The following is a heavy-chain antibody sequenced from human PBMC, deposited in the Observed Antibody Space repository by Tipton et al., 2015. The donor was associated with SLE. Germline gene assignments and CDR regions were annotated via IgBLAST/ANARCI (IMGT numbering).Heavy chain of an antibody. V-gene: IGHV4-38-2*01. J-gene: IGHJ2*01. D-gene: IGHD7-27*01. CDR3: ARRIPLLGYWYFDL. CDR2: FYHSGNT. CDR1: AFSITSAHY. Sequence: TLSLTCAVSAFSITSAHYWGWIRQPPGKGLEWIGSFYHSGNTYYNPSLKSRVTISVDTSKNHFSLKLTSVTAADTAVYYCARRIPLLGYWYFDLWGRGTLVTVSS.